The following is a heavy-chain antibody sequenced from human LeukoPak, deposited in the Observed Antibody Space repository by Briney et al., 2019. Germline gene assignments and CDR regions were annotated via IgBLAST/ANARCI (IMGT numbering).Heavy chain of an antibody. Sequence: ASVKLSCKTSGDTFTGYYMHWVRQAPGQGLEWMGWINPNTGGTYYAQKFQGRVTMTWDTSIITAYMELSRLTSDDTAVYYCARGEVSFDPWGQGTLVTVSS. CDR2: INPNTGGT. CDR3: ARGEVSFDP. D-gene: IGHD5/OR15-5a*01. CDR1: GDTFTGYY. V-gene: IGHV1-2*02. J-gene: IGHJ5*02.